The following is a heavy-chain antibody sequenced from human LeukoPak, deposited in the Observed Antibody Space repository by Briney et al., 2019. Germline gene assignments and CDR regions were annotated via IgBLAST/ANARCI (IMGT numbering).Heavy chain of an antibody. J-gene: IGHJ4*02. Sequence: PGESLRLSCAASGFTFSDYYMTWIRQAPGKGLEWVSYISSSGSIIYYADSVKGRFIISRDNAKNPLYLQMNSLRAEDTAVYFCARVGYDSSGRFDYWGQGTLVTVSS. D-gene: IGHD3-22*01. CDR3: ARVGYDSSGRFDY. V-gene: IGHV3-11*04. CDR2: ISSSGSII. CDR1: GFTFSDYY.